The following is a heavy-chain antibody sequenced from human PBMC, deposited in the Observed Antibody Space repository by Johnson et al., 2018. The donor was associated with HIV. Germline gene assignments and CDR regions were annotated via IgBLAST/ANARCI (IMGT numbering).Heavy chain of an antibody. J-gene: IGHJ3*02. CDR3: ARGGKRVMAAFDI. CDR1: GFTFSSYA. V-gene: IGHV3-30-3*01. Sequence: QMQLVESGGGVVQPGRSLRLSCAASGFTFSSYAMHWVRQAPGKGLEWVAVISYDGSNKYYADSVKGRFTISRDNSKNTLYLQMNSLRAEDTAVYYCARGGKRVMAAFDIWGQGTMVTVSS. D-gene: IGHD3-16*01. CDR2: ISYDGSNK.